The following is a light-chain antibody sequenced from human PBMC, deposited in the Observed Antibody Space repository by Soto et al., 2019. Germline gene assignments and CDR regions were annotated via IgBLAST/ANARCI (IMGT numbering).Light chain of an antibody. V-gene: IGLV2-23*01. CDR2: EGS. CDR3: CSYAGSSPYV. Sequence: QSALTQSASVSGSPGQSITISCTGTSSDVGSYNLVSWYQQHPGKAPKLMIYEGSKRPSGVSNRFSGSKSGNTPSLTISGLQAEDEADYYCCSYAGSSPYVFGTGTKVTVL. CDR1: SSDVGSYNL. J-gene: IGLJ1*01.